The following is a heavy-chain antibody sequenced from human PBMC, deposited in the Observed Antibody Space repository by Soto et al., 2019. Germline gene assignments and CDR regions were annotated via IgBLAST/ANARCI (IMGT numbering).Heavy chain of an antibody. CDR2: INPNGGST. Sequence: ASVKVSCKAPADTFTSYYIHWVRQAPGHGLEWMGIINPNGGSTRFAQKFQGRVTMTRDTSTSTVYMELSSLRSEDTAVYYCARGLKRDGYKYFDYWGQGTLVTVSS. J-gene: IGHJ4*02. V-gene: IGHV1-46*01. D-gene: IGHD5-12*01. CDR1: ADTFTSYY. CDR3: ARGLKRDGYKYFDY.